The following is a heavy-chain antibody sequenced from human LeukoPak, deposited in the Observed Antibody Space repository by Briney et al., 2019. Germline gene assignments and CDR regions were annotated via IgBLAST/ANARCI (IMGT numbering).Heavy chain of an antibody. D-gene: IGHD6-19*01. CDR2: ISYDGSNK. J-gene: IGHJ4*02. CDR1: GFTFSSYA. Sequence: GGSLRLSCAASGFTFSSYAMHWVRQAPGKGLEWVAVISYDGSNKYYADSVKGRFTISRNNSKNPLYLQMNSLRAEDTAVYYCARDHSSGWYSTYYFDYWGQGTLVTVSS. V-gene: IGHV3-30*04. CDR3: ARDHSSGWYSTYYFDY.